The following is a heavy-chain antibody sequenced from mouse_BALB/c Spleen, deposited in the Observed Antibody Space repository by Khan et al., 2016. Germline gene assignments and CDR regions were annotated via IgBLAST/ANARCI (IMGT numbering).Heavy chain of an antibody. CDR2: INPDSSKI. CDR1: GFDFSRYW. CDR3: ASTFWYFDV. Sequence: EVKLLESGGGLVQPGGSLKLSCAASGFDFSRYWMSWVRQAPGKGLEWIGEINPDSSKINYTPSLKDKFIISRDNAKNTLYLQMSKVRSEDTAHYGCASTFWYFDVWGAGTTVTVSS. V-gene: IGHV4-1*02. J-gene: IGHJ1*01.